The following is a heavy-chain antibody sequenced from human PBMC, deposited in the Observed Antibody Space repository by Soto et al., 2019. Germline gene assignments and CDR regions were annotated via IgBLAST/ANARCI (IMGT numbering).Heavy chain of an antibody. CDR3: ARLSRGAAAGFDY. D-gene: IGHD6-13*01. Sequence: SETLSLTCAFFGWSFSGYYWNLIRQPPGKGLEWIGEINHSGSTNYYWSLKSRVTISVDTSKNQFSLKLSYVTAAETAVYYCARLSRGAAAGFDYWGQGTLVTVSS. CDR2: INHSGST. CDR1: GWSFSGYY. J-gene: IGHJ4*02. V-gene: IGHV4-34*01.